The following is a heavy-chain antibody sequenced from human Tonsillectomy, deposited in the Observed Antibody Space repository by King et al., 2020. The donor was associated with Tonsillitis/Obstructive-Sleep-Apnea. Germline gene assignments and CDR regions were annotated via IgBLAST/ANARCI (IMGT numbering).Heavy chain of an antibody. CDR3: AREALDAFDI. J-gene: IGHJ3*02. Sequence: VQLQESGPGLVKPSETLSLTCTVSGGSISSYYWSWIRPPPGKGLEWIGYIYYSGRTKYNPSLKSRVTISVDTSKNQFSLKLSSVTAADTAVYYCAREALDAFDIWGQGTMVTVSS. CDR2: IYYSGRT. V-gene: IGHV4-59*01. CDR1: GGSISSYY.